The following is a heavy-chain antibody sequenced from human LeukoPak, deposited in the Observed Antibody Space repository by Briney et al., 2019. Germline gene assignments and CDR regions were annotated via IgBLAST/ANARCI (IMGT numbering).Heavy chain of an antibody. CDR1: GGSISSYY. D-gene: IGHD2-15*01. CDR3: ARGGWSLDY. CDR2: IYYGGST. J-gene: IGHJ4*02. V-gene: IGHV4-59*01. Sequence: SETLSLTCTVSGGSISSYYWSWIRQPPGKGLEWIGYIYYGGSTTYNPSLKSRVTISVDTSNNQFSLKLSSVTAADTAVYYCARGGWSLDYWGQGTLVTVSS.